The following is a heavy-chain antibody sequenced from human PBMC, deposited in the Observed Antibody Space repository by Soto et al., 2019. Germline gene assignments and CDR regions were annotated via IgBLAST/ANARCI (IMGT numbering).Heavy chain of an antibody. V-gene: IGHV3-72*01. J-gene: IGHJ6*02. CDR2: SRDKVRSHRT. Sequence: EVQLVESGAGLVQPGGSLRLSCAASGFTCSDHYMDWVRQAPGKGLEWVGRSRDKVRSHRTEFAASVKGRFTISRDDSKNSVYLEMNSLKTEDTAVYYCARYLVVGYTYYGMDVWGQGTTVTVSS. CDR3: ARYLVVGYTYYGMDV. CDR1: GFTCSDHY. D-gene: IGHD2-15*01.